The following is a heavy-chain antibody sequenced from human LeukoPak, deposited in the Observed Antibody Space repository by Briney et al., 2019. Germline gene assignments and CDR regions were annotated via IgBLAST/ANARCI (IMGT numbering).Heavy chain of an antibody. CDR2: IYYSGST. Sequence: SETLSLTCTLSGGSTSSSYWSWIRQPPGKGLEWIGYIYYSGSTNYNPSLKSRVTISVDTSKNQFSLKLSSVTAADTAVYYCARAKAVRGVAFDYWGQGTLVTVSS. CDR1: GGSTSSSY. D-gene: IGHD3-10*01. V-gene: IGHV4-59*01. CDR3: ARAKAVRGVAFDY. J-gene: IGHJ4*02.